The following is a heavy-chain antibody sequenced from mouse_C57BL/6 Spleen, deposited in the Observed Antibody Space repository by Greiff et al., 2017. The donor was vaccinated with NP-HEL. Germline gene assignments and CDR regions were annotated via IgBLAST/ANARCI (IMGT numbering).Heavy chain of an antibody. Sequence: VQLQQPGAELVKPGASVKLSCKASGYTFTSYWMHWVKQRPGQGLEWIGMIHPNSGSTNYNEKFKSKATLTVDKSSSTAYMQLSSLTSEDSAVYYCAETAHSYYAMDYWGQGTSVTVSS. CDR3: AETAHSYYAMDY. CDR1: GYTFTSYW. J-gene: IGHJ4*01. D-gene: IGHD3-2*02. V-gene: IGHV1-64*01. CDR2: IHPNSGST.